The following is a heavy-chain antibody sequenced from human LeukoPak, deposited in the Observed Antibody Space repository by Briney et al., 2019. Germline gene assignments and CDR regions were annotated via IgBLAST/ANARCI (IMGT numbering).Heavy chain of an antibody. CDR3: ARFREGWPRLAYYFDY. CDR2: INHSGST. J-gene: IGHJ4*02. CDR1: GGSFSGYY. Sequence: PSETLSHTCAVYGGSFSGYYWSWIRQPPGKGLEWIGEINHSGSTNYNPSLKSRVTISVDTSKNQFSLKLSSVTAADTAVYYCARFREGWPRLAYYFDYWGQGTLVTVSS. D-gene: IGHD3-10*01. V-gene: IGHV4-34*01.